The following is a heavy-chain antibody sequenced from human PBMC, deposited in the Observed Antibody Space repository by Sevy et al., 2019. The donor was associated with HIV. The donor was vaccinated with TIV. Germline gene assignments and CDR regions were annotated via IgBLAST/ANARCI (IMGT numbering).Heavy chain of an antibody. J-gene: IGHJ6*02. V-gene: IGHV3-15*01. CDR3: ITDPAYRGYDEEVINYYFYGMDV. Sequence: GGSLRLSCTASGFTFSSAWMSWVRQAPGKGLEWVGRIKSEFDGGAIDYAAPVKGRFSISREDSKNTGYLKMNSLKTGDTAVYYCITDPAYRGYDEEVINYYFYGMDVWGQGTTVTVSS. CDR1: GFTFSSAW. D-gene: IGHD5-12*01. CDR2: IKSEFDGGAI.